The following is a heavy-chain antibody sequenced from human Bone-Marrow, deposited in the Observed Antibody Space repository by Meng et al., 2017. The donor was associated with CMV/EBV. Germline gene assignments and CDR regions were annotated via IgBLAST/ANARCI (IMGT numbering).Heavy chain of an antibody. D-gene: IGHD3-10*01. V-gene: IGHV3-21*01. CDR3: ARHYYSSGSYYTYYYYYGMDV. Sequence: GESLKISCAASGFTFSSYSMNWVRQAPGKGLEWVSSISSSSSYIYYADSVKGRFTISRNNAKNSLYLQMNSLRAEDTAVYYCARHYYSSGSYYTYYYYYGMDVWGQGTTVTVSS. CDR2: ISSSSSYI. CDR1: GFTFSSYS. J-gene: IGHJ6*02.